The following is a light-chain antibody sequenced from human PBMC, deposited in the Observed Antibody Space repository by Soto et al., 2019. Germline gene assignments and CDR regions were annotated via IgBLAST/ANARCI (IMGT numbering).Light chain of an antibody. Sequence: NVLTQSPATLSLSPGERATLSCRASQSVSPNLAWYQQRPGQAPRLLIYGASTRATGIPGRFSGSGSGTEFTLTISSLESEDFAVYYCQQYYTWPSFGQGTRLEIK. V-gene: IGKV3-15*01. CDR1: QSVSPN. CDR3: QQYYTWPS. CDR2: GAS. J-gene: IGKJ5*01.